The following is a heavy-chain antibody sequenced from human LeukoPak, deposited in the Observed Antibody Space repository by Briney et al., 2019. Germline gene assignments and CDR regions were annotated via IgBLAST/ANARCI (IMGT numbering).Heavy chain of an antibody. J-gene: IGHJ6*03. D-gene: IGHD3-3*01. CDR2: MNPNSGNT. CDR1: GYTFTSYD. V-gene: IGHV1-8*03. Sequence: ASVKVSCKASGYTFTSYDINWVRQATGQGLEWMGWMNPNSGNTGYAQKFQGRVTITRNTSISTAYMELSSLRSEDTAVYYCARASFYDFWSGYALYMDVWGKGTTVTVSS. CDR3: ARASFYDFWSGYALYMDV.